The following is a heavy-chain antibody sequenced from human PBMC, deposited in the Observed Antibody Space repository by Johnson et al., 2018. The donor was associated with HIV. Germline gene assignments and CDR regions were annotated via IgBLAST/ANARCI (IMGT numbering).Heavy chain of an antibody. J-gene: IGHJ3*02. CDR2: IYSGGST. CDR3: ASGLGIVGATRSAFDI. Sequence: MQLVESGGGLVQSGGSLRLSCGASGFSVSNTYMNWVRQAPGKGLEWVSVIYSGGSTYYADSVRGRFTISRDNSKNTLYLQMNSLRAEDTAVYYCASGLGIVGATRSAFDIWGQGTMVTVS. D-gene: IGHD1-26*01. V-gene: IGHV3-66*01. CDR1: GFSVSNTY.